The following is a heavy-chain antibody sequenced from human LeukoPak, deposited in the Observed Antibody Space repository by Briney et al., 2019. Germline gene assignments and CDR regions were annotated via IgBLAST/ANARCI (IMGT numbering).Heavy chain of an antibody. V-gene: IGHV4-34*01. Sequence: PSETLSLTCAVYGGSFSGYYWSWIRQPPGKGLEWIGEINHSGSTNYNPSLKSRVTISVDTSKNQFSLKLSSVTAADTAVYYCARGLSPSSLTYYYYGMDVWGQGTTVTVSS. D-gene: IGHD6-6*01. CDR3: ARGLSPSSLTYYYYGMDV. CDR1: GGSFSGYY. CDR2: INHSGST. J-gene: IGHJ6*02.